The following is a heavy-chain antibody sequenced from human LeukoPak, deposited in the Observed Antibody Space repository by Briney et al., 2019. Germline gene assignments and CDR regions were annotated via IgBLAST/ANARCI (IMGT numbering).Heavy chain of an antibody. D-gene: IGHD2-2*01. J-gene: IGHJ4*02. CDR2: ISAYNGNT. CDR1: GYTFTGYY. CDR3: ARFWAGLYCSSTSCDLFDY. V-gene: IGHV1-18*04. Sequence: ASVKVSCKASGYTFTGYYMHWVRQAPGQGLEWMGWISAYNGNTNYAQKLQGRVTMTTDTSTSTAYMELRSLRSDDTAVYYCARFWAGLYCSSTSCDLFDYWGQGTLVTVSS.